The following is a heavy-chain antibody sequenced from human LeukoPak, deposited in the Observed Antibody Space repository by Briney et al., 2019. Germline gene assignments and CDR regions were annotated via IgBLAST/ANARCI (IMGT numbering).Heavy chain of an antibody. V-gene: IGHV3-21*01. CDR1: GFTFSSYT. J-gene: IGHJ6*03. CDR2: ISTSSSYI. CDR3: ARDPYSGAYGDTYYYFMDV. D-gene: IGHD1-26*01. Sequence: GGSLRLSCAASGFTFSSYTMNWVRQAPGKGLEWVSFISTSSSYIYYADSVKGRFTISRDNAKNSLFLQMNSLTAEDTAVYYCARDPYSGAYGDTYYYFMDVWGKGTTVTISS.